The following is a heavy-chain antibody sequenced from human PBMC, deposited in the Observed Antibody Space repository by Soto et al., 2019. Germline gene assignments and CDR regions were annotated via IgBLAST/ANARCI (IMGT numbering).Heavy chain of an antibody. D-gene: IGHD2-21*01. CDR3: AKGYRARTSNCYIDV. CDR2: VGNGGITT. J-gene: IGHJ4*02. CDR1: GFTFTSYA. Sequence: EVQLLESGGGWVQPGGSLRLSCAASGFTFTSYAMTWVRQAPGKGLQWVSSVGNGGITTYYVDSVKGRFTISRDNSKNTLYLQMDSLRAEDTAVYYCAKGYRARTSNCYIDVWGQGTLVTVSS. V-gene: IGHV3-23*03.